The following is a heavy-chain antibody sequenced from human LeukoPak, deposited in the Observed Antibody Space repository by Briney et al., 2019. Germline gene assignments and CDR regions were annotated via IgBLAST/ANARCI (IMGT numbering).Heavy chain of an antibody. Sequence: GGSLRLSCAASGFTFSSYWMHWVRQAPGKGLVWVSRINSDGSTTTYADSVQGRFTISRDNAKNTLYLQMNSLRAEDTAVYFCAKWTLGHCNGASCYPLDYWGQGTLVTVSS. J-gene: IGHJ4*02. V-gene: IGHV3-74*01. D-gene: IGHD2-15*01. CDR3: AKWTLGHCNGASCYPLDY. CDR1: GFTFSSYW. CDR2: INSDGSTT.